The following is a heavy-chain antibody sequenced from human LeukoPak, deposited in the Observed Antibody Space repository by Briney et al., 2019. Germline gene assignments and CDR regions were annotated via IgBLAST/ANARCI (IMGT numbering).Heavy chain of an antibody. D-gene: IGHD5/OR15-5a*01. CDR2: INHSGSP. V-gene: IGHV4-34*01. CDR3: ARGLSTAGALDY. Sequence: SETLSLTCAVYGGSFSGYYWSWIRQPPGKGLEWIGEINHSGSPNYNPSLKSRFTVSVDTSKNQFSLKVTSVTAADTAVYYCARGLSTAGALDYRGQGTLVTVSS. J-gene: IGHJ4*02. CDR1: GGSFSGYY.